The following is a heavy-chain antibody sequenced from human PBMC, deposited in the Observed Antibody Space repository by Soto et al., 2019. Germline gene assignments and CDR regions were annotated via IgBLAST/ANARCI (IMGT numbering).Heavy chain of an antibody. J-gene: IGHJ5*02. V-gene: IGHV1-69*06. Sequence: KVSCKASGGTFSSYAISWVRQAPGQGLEWMGGIIPSFGTANYAQKFQGRVTITADKSTSTAYMELSSLRSEDTAVYYCARGLPDNWNYLSWFDPWGQGTLVTVSS. CDR2: IIPSFGTA. CDR1: GGTFSSYA. D-gene: IGHD1-7*01. CDR3: ARGLPDNWNYLSWFDP.